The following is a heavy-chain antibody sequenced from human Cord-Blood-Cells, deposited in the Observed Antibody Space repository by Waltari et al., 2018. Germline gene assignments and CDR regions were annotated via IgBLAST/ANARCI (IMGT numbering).Heavy chain of an antibody. CDR2: INPNSGGT. J-gene: IGHJ4*02. Sequence: QVQLVQSGAEVKKPGASVKVSCKASGYTFTGYYMHWVRQAPGQGLEWMGWINPNSGGTNYAQNVQGRVTMTRDTSISTAYMELSRLRSDDTAVYYCAREPLYYYGSGSFDYWGQGTLVTVSS. CDR3: AREPLYYYGSGSFDY. V-gene: IGHV1-2*02. CDR1: GYTFTGYY. D-gene: IGHD3-10*01.